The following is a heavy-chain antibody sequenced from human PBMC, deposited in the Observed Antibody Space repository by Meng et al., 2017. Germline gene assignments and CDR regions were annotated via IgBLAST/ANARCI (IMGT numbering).Heavy chain of an antibody. CDR3: ARGDRGGWAYSGYVVKPYYYYGMDV. CDR1: GFTFSSYA. V-gene: IGHV3-30*04. CDR2: ISYDGSNK. D-gene: IGHD5-12*01. Sequence: GESLKISCAASGFTFSSYAMHWVRQAPGKGLEWVAVISYDGSNKYYADSVKGRFTISRDNSKNTLYLQMNSLRAEDTAVYYCARGDRGGWAYSGYVVKPYYYYGMDVWGQGTTVTGAS. J-gene: IGHJ6*02.